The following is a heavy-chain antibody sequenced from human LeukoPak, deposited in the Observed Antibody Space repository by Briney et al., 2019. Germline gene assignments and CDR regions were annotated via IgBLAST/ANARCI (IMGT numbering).Heavy chain of an antibody. V-gene: IGHV4-4*02. Sequence: SGTLSLTCAVSGDSINSPNWWTWVRQTPGKGLEWIGEIWHSESTNYNPSLKSRVSISIDKSANQFSLRLTSVTAADTAIYYCAFRNGRALSWGQGALVTVSS. CDR3: AFRNGRALS. D-gene: IGHD2-8*01. CDR1: GDSINSPNW. J-gene: IGHJ5*02. CDR2: IWHSEST.